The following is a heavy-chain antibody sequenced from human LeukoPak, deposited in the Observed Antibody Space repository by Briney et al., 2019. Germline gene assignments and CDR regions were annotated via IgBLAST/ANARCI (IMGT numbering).Heavy chain of an antibody. CDR2: ISAYNGNT. CDR1: GYTFTSYG. D-gene: IGHD3-9*01. V-gene: IGHV1-18*01. J-gene: IGHJ4*02. Sequence: GASVKVSCKASGYTFTSYGISWVRQAPGQGLEWMGWISAYNGNTNYAQKLQGRVTMTTDTSTSTAYMELRSLRSDDTAVYYCARNLYYDILTDTDYYFDYWGQGTLVTVSS. CDR3: ARNLYYDILTDTDYYFDY.